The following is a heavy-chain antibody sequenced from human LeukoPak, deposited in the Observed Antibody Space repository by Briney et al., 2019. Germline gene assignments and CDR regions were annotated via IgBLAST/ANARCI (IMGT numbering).Heavy chain of an antibody. CDR1: GYTFTNYY. CDR2: INPNSGGT. V-gene: IGHV1-2*06. Sequence: ASVKVSCKAAGYTFTNYYMHWVRQAPGQGLEWMGRINPNSGGTNYAQKFQARVTMTRDTSISTAYMELSRLRSDDTALYYCARAAYYYDGSGYYLGDWGQGTLVTVSS. J-gene: IGHJ4*02. D-gene: IGHD3-22*01. CDR3: ARAAYYYDGSGYYLGD.